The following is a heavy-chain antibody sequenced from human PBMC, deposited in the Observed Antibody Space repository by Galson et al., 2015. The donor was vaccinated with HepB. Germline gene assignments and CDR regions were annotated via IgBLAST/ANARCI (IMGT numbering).Heavy chain of an antibody. D-gene: IGHD4-11*01. Sequence: SLRLSCAASGFTFNNYAMHWVRQAPGRGLEWVAVISNDATNQFYGDSVQGRITISRDNSRNTLYLQMNSLKNGDTAVYYCARGIPRTTDYISKHYYYGMDVWGQGTTVTVSS. CDR3: ARGIPRTTDYISKHYYYGMDV. J-gene: IGHJ6*02. V-gene: IGHV3-30*04. CDR1: GFTFNNYA. CDR2: ISNDATNQ.